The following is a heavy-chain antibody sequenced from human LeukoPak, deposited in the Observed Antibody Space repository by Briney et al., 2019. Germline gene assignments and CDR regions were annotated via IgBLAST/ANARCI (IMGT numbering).Heavy chain of an antibody. V-gene: IGHV3-7*01. CDR2: IKQDGTEK. Sequence: PGGSLRLSCAASGFTFSDYWMSWVRQAPGKGLEWVANIKQDGTEKYYVYSVKGRFTISRDNAKNSLYLQMNSLRAEDTAVYYCARGDFYGSGTSFIDAFDIWGQGTLVTVSS. CDR1: GFTFSDYW. CDR3: ARGDFYGSGTSFIDAFDI. D-gene: IGHD3-10*01. J-gene: IGHJ3*02.